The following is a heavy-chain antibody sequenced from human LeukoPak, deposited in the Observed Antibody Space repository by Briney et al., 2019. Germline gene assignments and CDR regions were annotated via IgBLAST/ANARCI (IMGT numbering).Heavy chain of an antibody. V-gene: IGHV4-34*01. D-gene: IGHD6-19*01. CDR2: INHSGST. CDR1: GGSFSGYY. Sequence: SETLSLTCAVYGGSFSGYYWSWIRQPPGKGLEWIGEINHSGSTNYNPSLKSRVTISVDTSKNQFSLKLSSVTAADTAVYYFARIPTFYSGWYGNYYFDYWGQGTLVTVSS. CDR3: ARIPTFYSGWYGNYYFDY. J-gene: IGHJ4*02.